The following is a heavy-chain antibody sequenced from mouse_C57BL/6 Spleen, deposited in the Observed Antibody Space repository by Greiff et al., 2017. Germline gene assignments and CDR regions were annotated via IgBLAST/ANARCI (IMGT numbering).Heavy chain of an antibody. J-gene: IGHJ2*01. Sequence: VQLQQSGPELVKPGASVKISCKASGYSFTGYYMNWVKQSPEKSLEWIGEINPSTGGTTSNQKFKAKATLTVDKSSSTAYMQLKSLTSEDSAVYYCARGGRGTSYFDYWGQGTTLTVSS. CDR3: ARGGRGTSYFDY. D-gene: IGHD3-3*01. V-gene: IGHV1-42*01. CDR1: GYSFTGYY. CDR2: INPSTGGT.